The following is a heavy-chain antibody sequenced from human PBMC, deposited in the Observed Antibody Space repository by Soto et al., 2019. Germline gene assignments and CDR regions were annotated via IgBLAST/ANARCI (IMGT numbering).Heavy chain of an antibody. Sequence: QVQLVESGGGVVQLGRSLRLSCAASGFTFSTFVMHWVRQAPGKGLEWVAVISYDGSNEYYADSVKGRFTISRDSSKNTLFLQMNNLRLEDTAVYYCAKGRQQLTFWVDGMDVWGQGTTVAVSS. CDR1: GFTFSTFV. CDR3: AKGRQQLTFWVDGMDV. D-gene: IGHD6-13*01. V-gene: IGHV3-30*18. CDR2: ISYDGSNE. J-gene: IGHJ6*02.